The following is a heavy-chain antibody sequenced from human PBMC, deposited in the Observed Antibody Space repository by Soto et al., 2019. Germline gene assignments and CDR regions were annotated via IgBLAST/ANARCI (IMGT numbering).Heavy chain of an antibody. CDR2: ISAYNGNT. J-gene: IGHJ6*03. CDR3: ARDYYGSGSYYGYYYYMDV. D-gene: IGHD3-10*01. CDR1: GYTFTSYG. Sequence: PSVKVSCKASGYTFTSYGISWVRQAPGQGLEWMGWISAYNGNTNYAQKLQGRVTMTTDTSTSTAYMELRSLRSDDTAVYYCARDYYGSGSYYGYYYYMDVWGKGTTVTVSS. V-gene: IGHV1-18*01.